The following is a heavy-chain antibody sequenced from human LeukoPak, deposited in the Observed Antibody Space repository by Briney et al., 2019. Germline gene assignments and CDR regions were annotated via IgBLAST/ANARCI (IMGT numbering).Heavy chain of an antibody. Sequence: PGGSLRLSCAASGFTFSSYAMSWVRQAPGKGLEWVSAISGSGGSTYYADSVKGRFTISRDNSKNTLYLQMNSLRAEDTAVYYCAKGSYYDILTGYDYWGQGTLVTVSS. D-gene: IGHD3-9*01. V-gene: IGHV3-23*01. CDR1: GFTFSSYA. CDR3: AKGSYYDILTGYDY. CDR2: ISGSGGST. J-gene: IGHJ4*02.